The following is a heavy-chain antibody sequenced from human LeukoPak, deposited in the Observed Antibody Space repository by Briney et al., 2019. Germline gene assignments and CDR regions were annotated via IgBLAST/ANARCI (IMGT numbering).Heavy chain of an antibody. Sequence: SETLSLTCTVSGGSISSGDYYWSWIRQPPGKGLEWIGYIYYSGSTYYNPSLKSRVTISVDTSKNQFSLKLSSVTAADTAVYYCAREGMTTVTTGDDYWGQGTLVTVSS. D-gene: IGHD4-17*01. CDR2: IYYSGST. J-gene: IGHJ4*02. CDR1: GGSISSGDYY. V-gene: IGHV4-30-4*08. CDR3: AREGMTTVTTGDDY.